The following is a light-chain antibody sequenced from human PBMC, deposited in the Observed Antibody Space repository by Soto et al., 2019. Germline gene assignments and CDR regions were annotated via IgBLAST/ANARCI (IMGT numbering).Light chain of an antibody. CDR1: SXXVXXXXY. CDR2: EVN. Sequence: QSALTQXXXAXGSPGQXXXXXXTGTSXXVXXXXYVSWYQXHXGKAPXLMIYEVNKRPSGVPDRFSGSKSGXTASLTVSGLQAEDEADYYCSSYAGSSNVFGTGTKLTVL. J-gene: IGLJ1*01. V-gene: IGLV2-8*01. CDR3: SSYAGSSNV.